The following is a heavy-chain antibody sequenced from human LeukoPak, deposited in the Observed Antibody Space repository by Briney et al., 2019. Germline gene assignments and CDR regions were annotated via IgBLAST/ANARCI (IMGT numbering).Heavy chain of an antibody. D-gene: IGHD1-14*01. J-gene: IGHJ4*02. CDR1: GFTFSNYF. Sequence: GGSLRLSCAASGFTFSNYFMRWVRQPPGEGLQWVSVISASGITTYYPRAVKGRFTISRDNSKNTLYLQMNNLRAEDKAIYYCARTGLYRSWSRGYFDYGGEGTGVTVSS. CDR3: ARTGLYRSWSRGYFDY. V-gene: IGHV3-23*01. CDR2: ISASGITT.